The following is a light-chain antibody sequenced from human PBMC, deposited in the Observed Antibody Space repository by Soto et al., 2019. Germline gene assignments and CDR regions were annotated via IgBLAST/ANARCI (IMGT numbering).Light chain of an antibody. V-gene: IGLV2-8*01. CDR2: EVS. CDR3: SSYAGGNNLL. J-gene: IGLJ2*01. Sequence: QSVLTQPPSASGSPGQSVTVSCTGTSSDVGGFNYVSWYQQHPGKAPKLMIYEVSKRPSGVPDRFSGSKSGNTASLTVSGLQAEDGADYYCSSYAGGNNLLFGGGTKLTVL. CDR1: SSDVGGFNY.